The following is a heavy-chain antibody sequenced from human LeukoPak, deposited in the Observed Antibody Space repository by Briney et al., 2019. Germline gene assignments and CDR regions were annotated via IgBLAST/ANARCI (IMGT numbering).Heavy chain of an antibody. D-gene: IGHD3-10*01. CDR1: GFTFSSYA. J-gene: IGHJ5*02. Sequence: GGSLRLSCAASGFTFSSYAMHWVRQAPGKGLEWVAVISYDGSNKYYADSVKGRFTISRDNSENTLYLQMNGLTAEDTAMYYCARDSYQDYYGRFDPWGQGTLVIVSS. V-gene: IGHV3-30-3*01. CDR2: ISYDGSNK. CDR3: ARDSYQDYYGRFDP.